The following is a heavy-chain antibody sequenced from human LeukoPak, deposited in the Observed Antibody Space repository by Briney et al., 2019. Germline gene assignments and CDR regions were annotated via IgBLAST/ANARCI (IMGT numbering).Heavy chain of an antibody. Sequence: GRSLRLSCAASGFTFSSYGMHWVRQAPGKGLEWVAVIWYDGSNKYYADSVKGRFTISRDNSKNTLYLQMNSLRAEDTAVYYCERENFPPRSPYYYYGMDVWGQGTTVTVSS. CDR2: IWYDGSNK. J-gene: IGHJ6*02. CDR3: ERENFPPRSPYYYYGMDV. V-gene: IGHV3-33*01. CDR1: GFTFSSYG.